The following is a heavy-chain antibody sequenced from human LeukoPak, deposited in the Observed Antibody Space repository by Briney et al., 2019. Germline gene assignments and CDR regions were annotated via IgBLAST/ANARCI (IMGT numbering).Heavy chain of an antibody. CDR2: ISGSGGST. Sequence: GGSLRLSCAASGFTFSSYAMSWVRQAPGTGLEWVSAISGSGGSTYYADSVKGRFTISRDNSKNTLYLQMNSLRAEDTAVYYCAKPHRGQQLVRVRGFDYWGQGTLVTVSS. J-gene: IGHJ4*02. CDR1: GFTFSSYA. V-gene: IGHV3-23*01. CDR3: AKPHRGQQLVRVRGFDY. D-gene: IGHD6-13*01.